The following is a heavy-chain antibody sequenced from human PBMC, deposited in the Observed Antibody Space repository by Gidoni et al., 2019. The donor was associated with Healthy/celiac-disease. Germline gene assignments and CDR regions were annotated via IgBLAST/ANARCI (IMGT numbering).Heavy chain of an antibody. D-gene: IGHD6-19*01. CDR3: ANGFPSIAVAGTPYYFDY. CDR1: GFTCADYA. Sequence: EVQLVESGGGLVQPGRSLRLSCAASGFTCADYASHWVRQAPGKGLEWVSGISGNSGSIGYADSVKGRFTISRDNAKNSLYLQMNSLSAEDTALYYCANGFPSIAVAGTPYYFDYWGQGTLVTVSS. J-gene: IGHJ4*02. CDR2: ISGNSGSI. V-gene: IGHV3-9*01.